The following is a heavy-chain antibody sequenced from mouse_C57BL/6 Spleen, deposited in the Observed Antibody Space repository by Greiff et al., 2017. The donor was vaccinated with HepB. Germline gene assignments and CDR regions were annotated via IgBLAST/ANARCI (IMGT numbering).Heavy chain of an antibody. D-gene: IGHD1-1*01. Sequence: QVQLQQSGAELVKPGASVKMSCKASGYTFTSYWITWVKQRPGQGLEWIGDIYPGSGSTNYNEKFKSKATLTVDTSSSTAYMQLSSLTSEDSAVYYCARKGITTVVATDYWGQGTTLTVSS. CDR2: IYPGSGST. CDR3: ARKGITTVVATDY. J-gene: IGHJ2*01. V-gene: IGHV1-55*01. CDR1: GYTFTSYW.